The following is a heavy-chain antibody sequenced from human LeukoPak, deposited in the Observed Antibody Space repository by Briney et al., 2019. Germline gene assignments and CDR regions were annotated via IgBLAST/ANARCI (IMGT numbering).Heavy chain of an antibody. CDR3: AKSYYDSSGYTQYYFDY. D-gene: IGHD3-22*01. Sequence: GGSLRLSCAASGFTFSSYSMNWVRQAPGKGLEWVSYISSGSSTIYYADSVKGRFTISRDNSKNTLYLQMNSLRAEDTAVYYCAKSYYDSSGYTQYYFDYWGQGTLVTVSS. CDR2: ISSGSSTI. V-gene: IGHV3-48*01. J-gene: IGHJ4*02. CDR1: GFTFSSYS.